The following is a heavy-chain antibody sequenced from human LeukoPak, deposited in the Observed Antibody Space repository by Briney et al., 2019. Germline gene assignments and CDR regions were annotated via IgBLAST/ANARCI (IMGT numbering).Heavy chain of an antibody. CDR1: GYSINNNYY. D-gene: IGHD2/OR15-2a*01. CDR3: ARYTALPSAYKWFDS. J-gene: IGHJ5*01. CDR2: IYHSGKS. Sequence: SETLSLTCTGSGYSINNNYYWDWVRQPPGKGLEWIASIYHSGKSYYNPALKSRVTISVDTSKNQSSLKLTSVTAADTAVYYCARYTALPSAYKWFDSWGQGILVTLSS. V-gene: IGHV4-38-2*02.